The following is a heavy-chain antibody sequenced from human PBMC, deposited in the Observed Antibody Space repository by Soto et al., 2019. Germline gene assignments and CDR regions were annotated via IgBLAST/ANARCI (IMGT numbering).Heavy chain of an antibody. Sequence: QITLEESGPTLVKPTQTLTLTCTFSGFSLSTTGEGVAWIRQPPGKALEWLALIYWDDEKRYSPSLKTRLTITKDTSNNQVVLTMTNMAPVDTATYYCVQFSYHGDYRAFDSWGQGTLVTVSS. V-gene: IGHV2-5*02. CDR1: GFSLSTTGEG. CDR2: IYWDDEK. J-gene: IGHJ4*02. D-gene: IGHD4-17*01. CDR3: VQFSYHGDYRAFDS.